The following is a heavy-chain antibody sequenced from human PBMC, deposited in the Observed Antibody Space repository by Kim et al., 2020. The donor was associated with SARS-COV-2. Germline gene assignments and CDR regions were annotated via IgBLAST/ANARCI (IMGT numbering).Heavy chain of an antibody. CDR1: GFTFSSYA. V-gene: IGHV3-23*01. D-gene: IGHD2-15*01. CDR3: AKDSARHCSGGRCPRYFEY. CDR2: ISGSGGTT. Sequence: GGSLRLSCAASGFTFSSYAMSWVRQAPGEGLGWVSAISGSGGTTYYADSVKGRFTISRDNSNNTLYLQVNSLRAEDTAIYYCAKDSARHCSGGRCPRYFEYWGQGTLVTVSS. J-gene: IGHJ4*02.